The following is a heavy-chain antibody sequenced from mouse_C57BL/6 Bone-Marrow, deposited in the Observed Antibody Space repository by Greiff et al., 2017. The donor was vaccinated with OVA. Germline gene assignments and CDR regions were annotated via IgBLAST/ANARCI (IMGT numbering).Heavy chain of an antibody. J-gene: IGHJ2*01. Sequence: EVQLQQSGAELVRPGASVKLSCTASGFNIKDDYMHWVKQRPDQGLEWIGWIDPDNGDTEYAPKFQGKATLPADTSSNTAYLQLSSLTSENTAVYYGTTDYYCSSYTPDYWGQGTTLTVSS. CDR3: TTDYYCSSYTPDY. D-gene: IGHD1-1*01. CDR1: GFNIKDDY. V-gene: IGHV14-4*01. CDR2: IDPDNGDT.